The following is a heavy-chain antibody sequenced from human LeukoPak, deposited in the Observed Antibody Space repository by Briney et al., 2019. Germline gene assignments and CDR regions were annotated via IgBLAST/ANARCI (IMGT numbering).Heavy chain of an antibody. Sequence: SVKVSCKASGGTSSSYAISWVRQAPGQGLEWMGGIIPIFGTANYAQKFQGRVTITADGSTSTAYMELSSLRSEDTAVYYCARHPTVRVGHAFDIWGQGTMVTVSS. CDR2: IIPIFGTA. CDR3: ARHPTVRVGHAFDI. J-gene: IGHJ3*02. V-gene: IGHV1-69*13. D-gene: IGHD4-17*01. CDR1: GGTSSSYA.